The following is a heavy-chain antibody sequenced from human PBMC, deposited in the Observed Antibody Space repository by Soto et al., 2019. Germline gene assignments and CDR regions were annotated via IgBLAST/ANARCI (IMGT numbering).Heavy chain of an antibody. D-gene: IGHD6-19*01. Sequence: GASVKVSCKASGYSLTSFATHWVRRAPGQRLEWMGGINAVQGDAKYSQKFQGRVTITADESTSTAYMELSSLRSEDTAVYYCARDSPVENLGAGPFDYWGQGTLVTVSS. CDR3: ARDSPVENLGAGPFDY. CDR2: INAVQGDA. CDR1: GYSLTSFA. V-gene: IGHV1-3*01. J-gene: IGHJ4*02.